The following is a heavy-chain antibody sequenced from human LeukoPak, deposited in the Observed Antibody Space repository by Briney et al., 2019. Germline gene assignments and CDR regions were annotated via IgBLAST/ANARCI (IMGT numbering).Heavy chain of an antibody. V-gene: IGHV3-23*01. CDR2: ISGSGGST. CDR3: ASHHYYDSSGLDDYLDY. D-gene: IGHD3-22*01. J-gene: IGHJ4*02. Sequence: PGGSLRLFCAASGFTFSSYAMSWVRQAPGKGLEWVSAISGSGGSTYYADSVKGRFTISRDNSKNTLYLQMNSLRAEDTAVYYCASHHYYDSSGLDDYLDYWRQATLVTVSS. CDR1: GFTFSSYA.